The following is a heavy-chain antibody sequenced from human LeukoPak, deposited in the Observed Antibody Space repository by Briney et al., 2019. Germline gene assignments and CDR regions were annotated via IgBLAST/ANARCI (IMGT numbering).Heavy chain of an antibody. D-gene: IGHD6-13*01. CDR3: ARITSSSWPRDYYYYYMDV. V-gene: IGHV1-18*01. CDR2: ISAYNGNT. J-gene: IGHJ6*03. Sequence: ASVKVSCKASGYTFTSYGISWVRQAPGQGLEWMGWISAYNGNTNYAQKLQGRVTMTTDTSTSTAYMELSSLRSEDTAVYYCARITSSSWPRDYYYYYMDVWGKGTTVTISS. CDR1: GYTFTSYG.